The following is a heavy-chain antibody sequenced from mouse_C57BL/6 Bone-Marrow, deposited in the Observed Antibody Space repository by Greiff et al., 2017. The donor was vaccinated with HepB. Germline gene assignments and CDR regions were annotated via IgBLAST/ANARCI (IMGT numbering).Heavy chain of an antibody. V-gene: IGHV7-3*01. J-gene: IGHJ4*01. CDR3: ARYPFITTKAMDY. CDR1: GFTFTDYY. D-gene: IGHD1-1*01. CDR2: IRNKANGYTT. Sequence: DVMLVESGGGLVQPGGSLSLSCAASGFTFTDYYMSWVRQPPGKALEWLGFIRNKANGYTTEYSASVKGRFTISRDNSQSILYLQMNALRAEDSATYYCARYPFITTKAMDYWGQGTSVTVSS.